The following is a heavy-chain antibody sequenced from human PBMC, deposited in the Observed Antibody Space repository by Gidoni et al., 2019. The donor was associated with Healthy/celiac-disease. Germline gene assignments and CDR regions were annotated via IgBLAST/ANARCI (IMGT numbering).Heavy chain of an antibody. J-gene: IGHJ6*02. V-gene: IGHV1-18*01. CDR3: ARERFGELFPHRYYYGMDV. CDR1: GYTFTSYG. CDR2: ISAYNGNT. D-gene: IGHD3-10*01. Sequence: QVQLVQSGAEVKKPGASVKVSCTASGYTFTSYGISWVRQAPGQGLEWMGWISAYNGNTNYAQKLQGRVTMTTDTSTSTAYMELRSLRSDDTAVYYCARERFGELFPHRYYYGMDVWGQGTTVTVSS.